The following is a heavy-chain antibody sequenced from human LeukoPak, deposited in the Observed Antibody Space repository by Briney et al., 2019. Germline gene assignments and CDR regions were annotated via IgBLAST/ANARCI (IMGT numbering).Heavy chain of an antibody. D-gene: IGHD5-18*01. CDR2: IYHSGST. Sequence: PSETLSLTCTVSGYSISSGYYWGWIRQPPGKGLEWIGSIYHSGSTYYNPSLKSRVTISVGTSKNQFSLKLSSVTAADTAVYYCARDREYSYGPIYYYYYYMDVWGKGTTVTVSS. CDR3: ARDREYSYGPIYYYYYYMDV. J-gene: IGHJ6*03. V-gene: IGHV4-38-2*02. CDR1: GYSISSGYY.